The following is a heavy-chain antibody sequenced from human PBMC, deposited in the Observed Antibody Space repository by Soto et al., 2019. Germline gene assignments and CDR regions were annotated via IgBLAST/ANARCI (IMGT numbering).Heavy chain of an antibody. V-gene: IGHV3-21*01. J-gene: IGHJ6*03. CDR3: AREQLLETKHNNYYYYYMDV. CDR1: GFTFSSYS. D-gene: IGHD6-13*01. Sequence: EVQLVESGGGLVKPGGSLRLSCAASGFTFSSYSMNWVRQAPGKGLEWVSSISSSSSYIYYADSVKGRFTISRDNAKNSLYLQMNSLRAEDTAVYYCAREQLLETKHNNYYYYYMDVWGKGTTVTVSS. CDR2: ISSSSSYI.